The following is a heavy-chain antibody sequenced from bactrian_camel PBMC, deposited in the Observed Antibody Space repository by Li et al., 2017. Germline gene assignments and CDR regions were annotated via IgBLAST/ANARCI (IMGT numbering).Heavy chain of an antibody. D-gene: IGHD3*01. J-gene: IGHJ4*01. V-gene: IGHV3S25*01. CDR2: IYSGGGTT. CDR1: GTTYSTYC. CDR3: AAEPNRYCSAGYWGRQNWYTL. Sequence: QLVESGETSVQAGESLTLSCELSGTTYSTYCMGWFRQPPGKAREGIAAIYSGGGTTYLAGSVKGRFTISLDSAKNTVYLQMSSLKPEDTAMYYCAAEPNRYCSAGYWGRQNWYTLWGQGTRSPSP.